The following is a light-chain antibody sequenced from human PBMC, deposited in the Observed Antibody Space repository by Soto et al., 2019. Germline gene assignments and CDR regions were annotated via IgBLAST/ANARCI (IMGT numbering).Light chain of an antibody. J-gene: IGKJ1*01. CDR2: ATS. V-gene: IGKV1-39*01. CDR1: QNIRSY. Sequence: DIQMTQSPPSLSASVGDRVTITCRASQNIRSYLNWYQQIPGKAPNLLIYATSILQTGVPSRFSGSGTGTDSTLTINGLQPEDFATYYCQQGYTTRWTFGQGTKVEIK. CDR3: QQGYTTRWT.